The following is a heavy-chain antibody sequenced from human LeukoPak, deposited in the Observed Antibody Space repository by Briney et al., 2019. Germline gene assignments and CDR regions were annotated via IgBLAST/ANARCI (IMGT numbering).Heavy chain of an antibody. CDR3: ASVPYYYDSSGYFWADNYFDY. J-gene: IGHJ4*02. Sequence: SETLSLTCTVSGGSISRYYWSWIRQPPGKGLEWIGYIYYSGSTSYNSSLKSRVTISVDTSKNQFSLKLSSVTAADTAVYYCASVPYYYDSSGYFWADNYFDYWGQGTLVPVSS. CDR2: IYYSGST. D-gene: IGHD3-22*01. V-gene: IGHV4-59*13. CDR1: GGSISRYY.